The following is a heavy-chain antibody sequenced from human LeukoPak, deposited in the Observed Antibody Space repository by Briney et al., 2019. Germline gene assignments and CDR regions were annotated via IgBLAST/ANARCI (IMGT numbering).Heavy chain of an antibody. J-gene: IGHJ4*02. CDR1: GFTFSSYS. CDR3: TRDQTPYY. Sequence: TGGSLRLSCAASGFTFSSYSMMWVRQAPGKGLEWVGFIASETYGGTAEYAASVKGRFTISRDDSKSIAYLQMNSLKTEDTAVYYCTRDQTPYYWGQGTLVTVSS. CDR2: IASETYGGTA. V-gene: IGHV3-49*04.